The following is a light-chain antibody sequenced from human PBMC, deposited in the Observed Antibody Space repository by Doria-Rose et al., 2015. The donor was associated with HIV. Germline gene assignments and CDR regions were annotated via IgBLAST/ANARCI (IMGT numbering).Light chain of an antibody. CDR1: QSFSSTY. Sequence: EIVMTQSPGTLSLSPGERATLSCRASQSFSSTYLAWYQQKPGQAPSLLIYDGSTRATGIPDRFSASGSGTDSTLTINRLEPEDFALYYCHQYGTSWTFVRGTKVEI. V-gene: IGKV3-20*01. CDR3: HQYGTSWT. J-gene: IGKJ1*01. CDR2: DGS.